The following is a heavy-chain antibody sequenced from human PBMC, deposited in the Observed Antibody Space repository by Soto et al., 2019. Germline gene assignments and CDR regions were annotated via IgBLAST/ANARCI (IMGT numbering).Heavy chain of an antibody. Sequence: EVQLLESGGGFIQPGGSLRLSCAASGFTFSSYAISWVRQAPWKGLEWVSTITEGGDGTNYADSVKGRFPISRDNADDTLYLQMHSLKPDDTAIYYCAKKGPGSLATFCSGSGCHYAFDIWGQGTMVTVSS. CDR2: ITEGGDGT. V-gene: IGHV3-23*01. J-gene: IGHJ3*02. CDR1: GFTFSSYA. D-gene: IGHD2-15*01. CDR3: AKKGPGSLATFCSGSGCHYAFDI.